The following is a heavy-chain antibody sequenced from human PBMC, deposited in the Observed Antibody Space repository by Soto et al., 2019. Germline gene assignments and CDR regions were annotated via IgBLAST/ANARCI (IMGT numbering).Heavy chain of an antibody. CDR3: AKGWDVKYFDK. Sequence: SETLSLTCSVSGASLLSSYWSWVRQPAGKGLEWIGHIFSSGRTSYNPSLKGRLTMSIDTSKNLFSLNLSSVTAADTAVYYCAKGWDVKYFDKWGQGTLVTVSS. CDR2: IFSSGRT. D-gene: IGHD1-26*01. V-gene: IGHV4-4*07. CDR1: GASLLSSY. J-gene: IGHJ4*02.